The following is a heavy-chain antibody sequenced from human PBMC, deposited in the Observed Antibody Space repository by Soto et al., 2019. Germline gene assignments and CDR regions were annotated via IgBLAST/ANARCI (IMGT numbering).Heavy chain of an antibody. CDR3: ARDHSIASSGAWWLDP. CDR1: GYTFTNNY. D-gene: IGHD6-13*01. CDR2: INPSGGNT. Sequence: ASVKVSCKASGYTFTNNYIHWVRRAPGQGLEWMGTINPSGGNTNYAQKFQGRVTMTRDTSTSTAYMELSSLTSEDTAVYYCARDHSIASSGAWWLDPWGQGTLVTVSS. V-gene: IGHV1-46*01. J-gene: IGHJ5*02.